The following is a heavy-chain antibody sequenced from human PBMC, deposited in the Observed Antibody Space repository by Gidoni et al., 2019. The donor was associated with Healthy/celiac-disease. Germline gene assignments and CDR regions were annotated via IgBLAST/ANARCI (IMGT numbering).Heavy chain of an antibody. Sequence: EVQLLESGGGLVKPGGSLRLSCAASGFTFSNAWMSWVRQAPGKGLEWVGRIKSKTDGGTTDYAAPVKGRFTISRDDSKNTLYLQMNSLKTEDTAVYYCTTERVLVRGVPTDYWGQGTLVTVSS. CDR3: TTERVLVRGVPTDY. V-gene: IGHV3-15*01. CDR1: GFTFSNAW. J-gene: IGHJ4*02. CDR2: IKSKTDGGTT. D-gene: IGHD3-10*01.